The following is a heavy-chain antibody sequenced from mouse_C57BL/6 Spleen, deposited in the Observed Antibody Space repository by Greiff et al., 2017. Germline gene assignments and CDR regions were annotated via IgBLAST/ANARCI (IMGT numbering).Heavy chain of an antibody. Sequence: EVHLVESGGGLVKPGGSLKLSCAASGFTFSDYGMHWVRQAPEKGLEWVAYISSGSSTIYYADTVKGRFTFSRDNAKNTLFLQMTSLRSEDTAMYYCSRGDHYYGSRGYFDVWGTGTTVTVSS. CDR2: ISSGSSTI. J-gene: IGHJ1*03. CDR1: GFTFSDYG. V-gene: IGHV5-17*01. D-gene: IGHD1-1*01. CDR3: SRGDHYYGSRGYFDV.